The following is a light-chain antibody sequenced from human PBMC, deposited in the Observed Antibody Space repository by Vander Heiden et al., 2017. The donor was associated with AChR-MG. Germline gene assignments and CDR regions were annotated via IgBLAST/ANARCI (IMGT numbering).Light chain of an antibody. CDR2: ATS. CDR1: QDIRSS. CDR3: QQVKTYPLT. J-gene: IGKJ4*01. Sequence: DIQLTQSPPFLSASVGDTVTITCRASQDIRSSLIWYQQKPGKAPNLLIYATSTLQNGVPSRFSGSGSGTEFTLRISNLQPEDFATYYCQQVKTYPLTFGGGTKVEIK. V-gene: IGKV1-9*01.